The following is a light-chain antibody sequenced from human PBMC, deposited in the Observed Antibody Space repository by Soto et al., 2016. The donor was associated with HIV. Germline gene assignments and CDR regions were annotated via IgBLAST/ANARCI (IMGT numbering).Light chain of an antibody. CDR2: TTS. V-gene: IGKV1-39*01. CDR3: QQSYTTPLT. J-gene: IGKJ4*01. Sequence: DIQMTQSPSSLSASVGDRVIITCRASQTIRKYLNWYQQKPGKAPVLLISTTSSLQSGVASRFSGSGSGAEFTLTISNLQPEDSATYYCQQSYTTPLTFGGGTKVEI. CDR1: QTIRKY.